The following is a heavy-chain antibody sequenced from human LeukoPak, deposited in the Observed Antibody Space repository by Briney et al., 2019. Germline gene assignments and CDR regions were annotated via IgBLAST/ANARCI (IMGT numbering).Heavy chain of an antibody. J-gene: IGHJ3*02. V-gene: IGHV1-18*01. D-gene: IGHD3-22*01. CDR3: ARDLEGGTYYYDSSGPHDAFDI. CDR1: GYTFTSYG. CDR2: ISAYNGNT. Sequence: ASVKVSCKASGYTFTSYGISWVRQAPGQGLEWMGWISAYNGNTNYAQKLQGRVTMTTDTSTSTAYMELRSLRSDDTAVYYCARDLEGGTYYYDSSGPHDAFDIWGQGTMVTVSS.